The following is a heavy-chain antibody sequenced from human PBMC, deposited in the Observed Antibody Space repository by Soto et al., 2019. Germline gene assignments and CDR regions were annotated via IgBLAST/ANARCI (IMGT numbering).Heavy chain of an antibody. D-gene: IGHD2-21*02. CDR1: GASISRFD. Sequence: SETLSLTCSASGASISRFDWNWIRQPPGKGLEWIGYMYNTGSTVYNPSFKSRVTISVDTSKNQFSLKLNSVTAADTAVYYCARDLWGYCGTDCYPLDVWGQGTTVTVSS. V-gene: IGHV4-59*01. CDR2: MYNTGST. J-gene: IGHJ6*02. CDR3: ARDLWGYCGTDCYPLDV.